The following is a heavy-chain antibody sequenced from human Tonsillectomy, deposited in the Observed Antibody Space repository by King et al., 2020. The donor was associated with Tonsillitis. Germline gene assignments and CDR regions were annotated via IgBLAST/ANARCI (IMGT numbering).Heavy chain of an antibody. D-gene: IGHD2-21*01. CDR2: MNPNSGST. CDR1: GNTFTNYD. J-gene: IGHJ4*02. Sequence: VQLVESGAEVKKPGASVKVSCKASGNTFTNYDINWVRQATGQGLEWMGWMNPNSGSTGYAQKFEGRVIMTRNTSINTAYMELSSLRSDDTAVYYCARGHMSYGGNYFDSWGQGTLVTVSS. V-gene: IGHV1-8*01. CDR3: ARGHMSYGGNYFDS.